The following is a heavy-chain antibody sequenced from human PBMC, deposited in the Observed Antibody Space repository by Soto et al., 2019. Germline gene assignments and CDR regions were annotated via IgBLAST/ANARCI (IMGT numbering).Heavy chain of an antibody. J-gene: IGHJ4*02. CDR2: IYWNDDK. Sequence: SGPTLVNPTQTLTLTCTFSGFSLSTSGVGVGWIRQPPGKALEWLALIYWNDDKRYSPSLKSRLTITKDTSKNQVVLTMTNMDPVDTATYYCAHRQEEYYDTLTGPEYFDYWGQGTLVTVSS. CDR3: AHRQEEYYDTLTGPEYFDY. D-gene: IGHD3-9*01. CDR1: GFSLSTSGVG. V-gene: IGHV2-5*01.